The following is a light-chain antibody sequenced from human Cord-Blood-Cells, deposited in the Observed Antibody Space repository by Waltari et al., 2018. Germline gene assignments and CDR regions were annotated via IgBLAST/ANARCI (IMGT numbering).Light chain of an antibody. V-gene: IGLV1-51*01. CDR2: DNN. CDR3: GTWDSSLSAYV. CDR1: TSNIGNNY. Sequence: QSVLTQPPSVSAAPGQKVTISCSVRTSNIGNNYVSSYQQLPGTPPKLLIYDNNKRPSGIPDRFSGSKSGTAATLGITGLQTGDEADYYCGTWDSSLSAYVFGTGTKVTVL. J-gene: IGLJ1*01.